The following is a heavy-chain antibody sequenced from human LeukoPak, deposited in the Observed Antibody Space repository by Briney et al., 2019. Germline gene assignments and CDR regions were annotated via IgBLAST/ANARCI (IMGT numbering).Heavy chain of an antibody. V-gene: IGHV3-66*01. Sequence: GGSLRLSCAASGFSVSSNYMSWVRQAPGKGLEWVSVIYSGGSTYYADSVKGRFTISRDNSKNTLYLQMNSLRAEDTAVYYCTTDKQMSPDYWGQGTLVTVSS. CDR2: IYSGGST. J-gene: IGHJ4*02. D-gene: IGHD5-24*01. CDR3: TTDKQMSPDY. CDR1: GFSVSSNY.